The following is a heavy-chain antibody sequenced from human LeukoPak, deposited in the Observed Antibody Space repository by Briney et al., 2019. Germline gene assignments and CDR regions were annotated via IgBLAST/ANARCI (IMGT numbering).Heavy chain of an antibody. CDR2: TYYRFKWYN. Sequence: SQTLSLTCAISGDSVSSSGPSWNWIRQSPSRGLEWLGRTYYRFKWYNDYAVSVKSRITINSNTSNNPFSLQLNSVTPEDTAVYYCARFLGAALDYWGQGILVTVSS. CDR1: GDSVSSSGPS. J-gene: IGHJ4*02. CDR3: ARFLGAALDY. D-gene: IGHD3-16*01. V-gene: IGHV6-1*01.